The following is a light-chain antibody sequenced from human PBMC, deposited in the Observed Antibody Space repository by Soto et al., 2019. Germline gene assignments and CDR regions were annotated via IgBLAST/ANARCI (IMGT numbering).Light chain of an antibody. J-gene: IGKJ1*01. CDR3: QQYGSSPET. CDR2: DAS. CDR1: QSVSSN. V-gene: IGKV3-20*01. Sequence: ESVVTQSPVTLSVSPGERATLSCRASQSVSSNLAWYQQKPGQAPRLLIYDASSRATGIPDRFSGSGSGTDFTLTISRLEPEDFAVYYCQQYGSSPETFGQGTKVDIK.